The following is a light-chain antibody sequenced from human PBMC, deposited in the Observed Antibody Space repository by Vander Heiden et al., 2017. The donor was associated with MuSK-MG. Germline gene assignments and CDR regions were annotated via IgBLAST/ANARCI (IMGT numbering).Light chain of an antibody. V-gene: IGKV4-1*01. CDR3: QQDYRTPRAT. Sequence: DIVMTQSPDSLAVSLGERATINCKSSQSVLYSSNNKNYLAWYQQKPGQPPKLRIYWASTRESGVPDRFSGSGSGTDFTRTISSLQAEDVTVYDCQQDYRTPRATFGGGTKVEIK. CDR1: QSVLYSSNNKNY. J-gene: IGKJ4*01. CDR2: WAS.